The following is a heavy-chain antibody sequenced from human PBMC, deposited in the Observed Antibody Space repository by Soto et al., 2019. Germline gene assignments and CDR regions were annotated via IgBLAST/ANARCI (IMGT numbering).Heavy chain of an antibody. V-gene: IGHV4-39*01. D-gene: IGHD4-17*01. J-gene: IGHJ5*02. Sequence: SETLSLTCTVSGGSISSSSYYWGWIRQPPGKGLEWIGSIYYSGSTYYNPSLKSRVTISVDTSKNQFSLKLSSVTAADTAVYYCARHFWVGARPEQEDYGDYGGAQKEQDYNWFDPWGQGTLVTVSS. CDR3: ARHFWVGARPEQEDYGDYGGAQKEQDYNWFDP. CDR2: IYYSGST. CDR1: GGSISSSSYY.